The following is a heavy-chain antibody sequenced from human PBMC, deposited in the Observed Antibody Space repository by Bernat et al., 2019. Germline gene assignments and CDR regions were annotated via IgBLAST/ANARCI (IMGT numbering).Heavy chain of an antibody. CDR1: GFTFSSYS. CDR3: ARAPFYGSGSYYSDYYYYYMDV. D-gene: IGHD3-10*01. CDR2: ISSTSRYI. Sequence: EVQLVESGGGLVKPGGSLRLSCAASGFTFSSYSMNWVRQAPGEGLEWVSFISSTSRYIYYADSVKGRFTSSRDNAKNSLYLQMNSLRAEDTAVYYCARAPFYGSGSYYSDYYYYYMDVWGKGTTVTVSS. J-gene: IGHJ6*03. V-gene: IGHV3-21*01.